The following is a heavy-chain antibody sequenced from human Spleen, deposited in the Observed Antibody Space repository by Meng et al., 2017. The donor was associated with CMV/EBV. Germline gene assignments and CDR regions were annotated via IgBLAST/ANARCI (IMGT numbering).Heavy chain of an antibody. D-gene: IGHD2-2*02. CDR2: ISGSGGST. J-gene: IGHJ4*02. Sequence: GESLKISCAASGFTFSSYAMSWVRQAPGKGLEWVSTISGSGGSTYYADSVKGRFTISRDNSKNTLYLQMNSLRAEGTAVYYCARDRSGVPAAILDYWGQGTLVTVSS. CDR3: ARDRSGVPAAILDY. CDR1: GFTFSSYA. V-gene: IGHV3-23*01.